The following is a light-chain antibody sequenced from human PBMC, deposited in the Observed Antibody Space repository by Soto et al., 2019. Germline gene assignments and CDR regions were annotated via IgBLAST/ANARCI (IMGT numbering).Light chain of an antibody. J-gene: IGLJ1*01. Sequence: QSALTKPASVYGSPGQSIAISCNSTSSDVGSYDYVSWYQQHPDKAPKLMIYEVTQRPSGVSNRFSGSKSGNTASLTISGLQAEDEADYYCSSHTSVNTRVFGTGTKVTVL. V-gene: IGLV2-14*01. CDR1: SSDVGSYDY. CDR2: EVT. CDR3: SSHTSVNTRV.